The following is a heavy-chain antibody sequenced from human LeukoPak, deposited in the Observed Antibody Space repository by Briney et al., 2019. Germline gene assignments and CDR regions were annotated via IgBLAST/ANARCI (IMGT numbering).Heavy chain of an antibody. Sequence: QPGGSLRLSCAASGLTVSDHYMDWVRQAPGKGLEWVGRIRKKPNSYTTEYAASVEGRFTVSREDSKNSLYLQMNSPKTEDTAVYYCASVGGSHQFSECWGQGTLVTVSS. J-gene: IGHJ4*02. CDR2: IRKKPNSYTT. CDR1: GLTVSDHY. V-gene: IGHV3-72*01. CDR3: ASVGGSHQFSEC. D-gene: IGHD1-26*01.